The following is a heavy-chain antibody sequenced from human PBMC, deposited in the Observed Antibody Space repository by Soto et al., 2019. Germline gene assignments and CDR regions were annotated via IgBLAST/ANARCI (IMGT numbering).Heavy chain of an antibody. CDR1: GGTFSSYS. J-gene: IGHJ4*02. V-gene: IGHV1-69*01. Sequence: QVQLVQSGAEVKKPGSSVNVSCKASGGTFSSYSINWVRQAPGQGLEWMGEIIPIFGTANYAQKFHGRVTITADESTSTAYMELSSLRSEDTAVYYCARDGGRHAGGIDYWGQGTLVTVSS. D-gene: IGHD1-26*01. CDR2: IIPIFGTA. CDR3: ARDGGRHAGGIDY.